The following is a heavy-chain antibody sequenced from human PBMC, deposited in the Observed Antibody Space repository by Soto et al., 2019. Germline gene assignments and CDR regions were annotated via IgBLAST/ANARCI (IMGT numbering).Heavy chain of an antibody. CDR2: ISHSGST. CDR3: ARSRGKGQQLVLVGWHFDL. Sequence: QVQLQQWGAGLLKPSETLSLTCAVYGGSFSGYYWSWIRQPPGKGLEWIGEISHSGSTNYNPSLKSRVPISVATSKSQFSLKLSSATAADAAVYYCARSRGKGQQLVLVGWHFDLWGRGTLVTVSS. J-gene: IGHJ2*01. D-gene: IGHD6-13*01. CDR1: GGSFSGYY. V-gene: IGHV4-34*01.